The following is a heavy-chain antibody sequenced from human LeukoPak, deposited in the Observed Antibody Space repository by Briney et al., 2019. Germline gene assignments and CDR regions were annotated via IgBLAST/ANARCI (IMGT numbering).Heavy chain of an antibody. CDR1: GFTFSSYG. J-gene: IGHJ6*03. Sequence: GGTLRLSCAASGFTFSSYGMSWVRQAPGKGLEWVSAISGSGGRTYYADSVKGRFTISGDNSKNTLYLQMNSLRAEDTAVYYCAKDRRFLEWPSYYMDVWGKGTTVTVSS. CDR2: ISGSGGRT. CDR3: AKDRRFLEWPSYYMDV. D-gene: IGHD3-3*01. V-gene: IGHV3-23*01.